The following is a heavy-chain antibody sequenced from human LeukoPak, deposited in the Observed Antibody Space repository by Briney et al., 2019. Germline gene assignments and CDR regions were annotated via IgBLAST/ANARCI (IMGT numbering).Heavy chain of an antibody. CDR1: GGSISSCY. J-gene: IGHJ4*02. CDR3: ARESSYGYSIDY. D-gene: IGHD5-18*01. Sequence: SETLSLTCTVSGGSISSCYWSWIRQPAGKGLEWIGRIYTSGSTNYNPSLKSRVTMSVDTSKSQFSLKLSSVTAADTAVYYCARESSYGYSIDYWGQGTLVTVSS. V-gene: IGHV4-4*07. CDR2: IYTSGST.